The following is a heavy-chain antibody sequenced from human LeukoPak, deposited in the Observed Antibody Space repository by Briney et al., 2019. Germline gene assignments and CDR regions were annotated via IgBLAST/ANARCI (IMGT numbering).Heavy chain of an antibody. D-gene: IGHD2-15*01. CDR3: ARGLIVVDYYFDY. J-gene: IGHJ4*02. CDR1: GFTFSSYS. V-gene: IGHV3-66*01. Sequence: GGSLRLSCAASGFTFSSYSMNWVRQAPGKGLEWVSVIYSGGSTYYADSVKGRFTISRDNSKNTLYLQMNSLRAEDTAVYYCARGLIVVDYYFDYWGQGTLVTVSS. CDR2: IYSGGST.